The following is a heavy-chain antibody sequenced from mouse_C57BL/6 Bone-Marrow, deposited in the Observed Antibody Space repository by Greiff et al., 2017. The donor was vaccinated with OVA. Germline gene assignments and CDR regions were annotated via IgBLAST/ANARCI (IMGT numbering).Heavy chain of an antibody. CDR1: GFTFSDFY. J-gene: IGHJ1*03. V-gene: IGHV7-1*01. Sequence: EVQRVESGGGLVQSGRSLRLSCATSGFTFSDFYMEWVRQAPGKGLEWIAASRNKANDYTTEYSASVKGRFIVSRDTSQSILYLQMNALRAEDTAIYYCARDFPSGYGSSLWYFDVWGTGTTVTVSS. CDR3: ARDFPSGYGSSLWYFDV. CDR2: SRNKANDYTT. D-gene: IGHD1-1*01.